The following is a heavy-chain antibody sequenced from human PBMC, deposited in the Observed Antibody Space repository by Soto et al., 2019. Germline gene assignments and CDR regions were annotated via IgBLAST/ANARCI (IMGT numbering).Heavy chain of an antibody. D-gene: IGHD6-6*01. J-gene: IGHJ4*02. Sequence: QVQLQESGPGLLKPAQTLSLTCTVSGGSITSGGHYWSWIRQRPGKGLEWIGIIYYSGSTSYHPSINSRVTISRDTSNNQFSLKLSSVTAAYTDVYYCAGHYSRSWVYNYWGQGPLVTVAS. V-gene: IGHV4-31*03. CDR3: AGHYSRSWVYNY. CDR2: IYYSGST. CDR1: GGSITSGGHY.